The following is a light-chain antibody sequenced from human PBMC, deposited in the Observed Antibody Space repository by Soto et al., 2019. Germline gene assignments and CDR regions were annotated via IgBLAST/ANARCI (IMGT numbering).Light chain of an antibody. CDR1: SSDVGGYNY. CDR2: EVS. V-gene: IGLV2-8*01. J-gene: IGLJ1*01. Sequence: QSALTQPPSASGSPGQSVTISCTGTSSDVGGYNYVPWYQQHPGKAPKLMIYEVSKRPSGVPDRFSGSKSGNTASLTVSGLQAEDEADYYCSSYAGSNVFGTGTKVTVL. CDR3: SSYAGSNV.